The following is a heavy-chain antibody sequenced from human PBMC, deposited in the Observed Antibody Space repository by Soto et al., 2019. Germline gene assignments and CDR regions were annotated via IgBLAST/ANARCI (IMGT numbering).Heavy chain of an antibody. D-gene: IGHD3-16*01. V-gene: IGHV4-59*01. CDR1: GGSISSND. J-gene: IGHJ6*02. Sequence: QVQLQESGPGLVKPAETLSLTCSVSGGSISSNDWSWIRQPPGKGLEYIGHISYNGNTNYKPSLKSRVTISVDTSKNQFSLKMSSVTAADTAVYYCARVSYHYVWGSSTGMDVWGQGTTVTVSS. CDR3: ARVSYHYVWGSSTGMDV. CDR2: ISYNGNT.